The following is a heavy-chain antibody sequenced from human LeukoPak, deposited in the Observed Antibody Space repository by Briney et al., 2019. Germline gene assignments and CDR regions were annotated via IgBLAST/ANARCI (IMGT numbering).Heavy chain of an antibody. CDR1: GFTFSSYW. CDR3: ARSWLSSWYRYFDL. D-gene: IGHD6-13*01. V-gene: IGHV3-7*01. CDR2: IKQDGSEK. Sequence: PGGSLRLSCAASGFTFSSYWMSWVRQAPGKGLEWVANIKQDGSEKYYVDSVKGRFTISRDNAKNSLYLQMNNLRAEDTAVYYCARSWLSSWYRYFDLWGRGTLVTVSS. J-gene: IGHJ2*01.